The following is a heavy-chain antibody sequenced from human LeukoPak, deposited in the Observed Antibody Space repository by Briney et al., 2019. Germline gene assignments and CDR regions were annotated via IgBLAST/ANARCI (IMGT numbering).Heavy chain of an antibody. Sequence: GGSLRLSCAASGFTFSSYAMTWVRQTPGKGLEWVSVISGSGGSTYYADSVKGRFTISRDNSKNTMYLQMDSLRAEDTAVYYCAKTPHQGYCSGGSCYIDYWGQGTLVTVSS. CDR2: ISGSGGST. CDR3: AKTPHQGYCSGGSCYIDY. D-gene: IGHD2-15*01. J-gene: IGHJ4*02. V-gene: IGHV3-23*01. CDR1: GFTFSSYA.